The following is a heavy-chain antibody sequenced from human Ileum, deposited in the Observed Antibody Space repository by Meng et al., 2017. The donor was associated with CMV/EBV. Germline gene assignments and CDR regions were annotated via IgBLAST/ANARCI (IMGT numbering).Heavy chain of an antibody. CDR1: GFTVSSNY. J-gene: IGHJ4*02. CDR3: ARPRSIVGALVY. Sequence: LKISCAASGFTVSSNYMGWVRQAPGKGLEWVSVIYSGGSTYYADSVKGRFTISRDNSKNTTYLQMNSLRAEDTAVYYCARPRSIVGALVYWGQGTVVTVSS. CDR2: IYSGGST. D-gene: IGHD1-26*01. V-gene: IGHV3-66*02.